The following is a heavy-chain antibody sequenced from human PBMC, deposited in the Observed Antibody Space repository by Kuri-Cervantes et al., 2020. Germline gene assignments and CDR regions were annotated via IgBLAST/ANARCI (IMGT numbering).Heavy chain of an antibody. CDR2: ISYDGSNK. V-gene: IGHV3-30*05. Sequence: GESLKISCAASGFTFSSYSMNWVRQAPGKGLEWVAVISYDGSNKYYADSLKGRFTISRDNSKNTMYLQMNSLRAEDTAVYYCARGYYASGLRAFDIWGQGTMVTVSS. D-gene: IGHD3-10*01. CDR3: ARGYYASGLRAFDI. CDR1: GFTFSSYS. J-gene: IGHJ3*02.